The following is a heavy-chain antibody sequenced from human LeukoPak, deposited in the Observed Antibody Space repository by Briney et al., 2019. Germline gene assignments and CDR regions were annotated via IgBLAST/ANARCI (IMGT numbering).Heavy chain of an antibody. CDR3: ARHTSRSNWFDP. J-gene: IGHJ5*02. Sequence: SETLSLTCTVSGGSISSYYWSWIRQPPGKGLEWIGYIYYSGSTNYNPSLKSRVTISVDTSKNQFSLKLSSVTAADTAVYYCARHTSRSNWFDPWGQGTLVTVSS. CDR1: GGSISSYY. V-gene: IGHV4-59*01. CDR2: IYYSGST.